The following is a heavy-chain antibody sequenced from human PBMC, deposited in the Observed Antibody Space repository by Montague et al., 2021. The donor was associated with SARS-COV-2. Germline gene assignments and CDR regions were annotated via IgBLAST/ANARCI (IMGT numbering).Heavy chain of an antibody. J-gene: IGHJ5*02. D-gene: IGHD4-17*01. V-gene: IGHV4-39*01. CDR2: ISYSGTT. CDR3: TRHYGSSLAS. CDR1: GGSISSTTYR. Sequence: SETLSLTCTVSGGSISSTTYRWGWIRQPAGKGLEWVGFISYSGTTFYNPTLKSRISMSVDTPKSQFSLNLTSVTAAATADYYRTRHYGSSLASWGQGTLVAVSS.